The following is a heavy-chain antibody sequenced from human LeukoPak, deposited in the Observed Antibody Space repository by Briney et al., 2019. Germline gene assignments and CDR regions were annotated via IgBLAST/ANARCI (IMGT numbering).Heavy chain of an antibody. Sequence: GGSLRLSCAASGFTFSRNGMTWVRQAPGKGLEWVSAISGGGGNTYYADSVKGRFTISRDNSKNTLYLQMNSLRAEDTAVYYCAVGSGSYYYRNAFDIWGQGTMVTVSS. V-gene: IGHV3-23*01. D-gene: IGHD3-10*01. CDR3: AVGSGSYYYRNAFDI. J-gene: IGHJ3*02. CDR2: ISGGGGNT. CDR1: GFTFSRNG.